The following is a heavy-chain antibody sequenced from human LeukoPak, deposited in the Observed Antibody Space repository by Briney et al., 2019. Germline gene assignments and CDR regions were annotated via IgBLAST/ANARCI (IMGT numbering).Heavy chain of an antibody. J-gene: IGHJ4*02. CDR3: ARSLVGATTPHFDY. CDR1: GGTFSSYA. Sequence: SVKVSCKASGGTFSSYAISWVRQAPGQGLEWMGGIIPIFGTANYAQKFQGRVTITADKSTSTAYMELSSLRSEDTAVYYCARSLVGATTPHFDYWGQGTLVTVSS. CDR2: IIPIFGTA. D-gene: IGHD1-26*01. V-gene: IGHV1-69*06.